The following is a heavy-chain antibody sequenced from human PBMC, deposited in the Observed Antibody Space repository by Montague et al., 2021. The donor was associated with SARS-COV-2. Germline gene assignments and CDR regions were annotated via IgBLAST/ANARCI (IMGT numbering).Heavy chain of an antibody. CDR2: IHGRGDGT. V-gene: IGHV3-23*01. J-gene: IGHJ6*02. D-gene: IGHD1-14*01. CDR1: GFTFSSHG. Sequence: SLRFSCAASGFTFSSHGMYWVRQPPGKGLEWVSEIHGRGDGTYYADSVKGRFTISRDNSKNTLYLQMNSLRVEDTAVYYCARDQNHGMDVWGQGTTVIVSS. CDR3: ARDQNHGMDV.